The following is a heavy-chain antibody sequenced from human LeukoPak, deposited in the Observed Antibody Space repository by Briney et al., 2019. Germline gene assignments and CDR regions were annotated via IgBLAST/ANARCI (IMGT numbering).Heavy chain of an antibody. CDR3: ARRRGSGSAFDI. J-gene: IGHJ3*02. V-gene: IGHV4-30-2*01. CDR1: GGSISSGGYY. D-gene: IGHD3-10*01. CDR2: IYHSGST. Sequence: SQTLSLTCTVSGGSISSGGYYWSWLRQPPGKGLEWIGYIYHSGSTYYNPSLKSRVTISVDRSKNQFSLKLSSVTAADTAVYYCARRRGSGSAFDIWGQGTMVTVSS.